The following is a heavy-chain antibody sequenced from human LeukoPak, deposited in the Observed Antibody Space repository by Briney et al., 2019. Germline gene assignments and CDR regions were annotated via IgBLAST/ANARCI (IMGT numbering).Heavy chain of an antibody. CDR3: AKLVGATPSFDY. CDR2: IRYDGSNK. Sequence: GGSLRLSCAASGFTFSSYGMHWVRQAPGKGLEWVAFIRYDGSNKYYADSVKGRFTISRDNSKNTLYQQMNSLRAEDTAVYYCAKLVGATPSFDYWGQGTLVTVSS. V-gene: IGHV3-30*02. D-gene: IGHD1-26*01. J-gene: IGHJ4*02. CDR1: GFTFSSYG.